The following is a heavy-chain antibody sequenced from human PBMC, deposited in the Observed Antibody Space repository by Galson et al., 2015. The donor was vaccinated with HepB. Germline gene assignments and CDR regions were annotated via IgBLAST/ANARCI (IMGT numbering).Heavy chain of an antibody. Sequence: SLRLSCAASGFTFSSYSMNWVRQAPGKGLEWVSSISSSSSYIYYADSVKGRFTISRDNAKNSLYLQMNSLRAEDTAVYYCARAGYSSGWYSSAFDIWGQGTMVTVSS. D-gene: IGHD6-19*01. CDR2: ISSSSSYI. CDR1: GFTFSSYS. J-gene: IGHJ3*02. CDR3: ARAGYSSGWYSSAFDI. V-gene: IGHV3-21*01.